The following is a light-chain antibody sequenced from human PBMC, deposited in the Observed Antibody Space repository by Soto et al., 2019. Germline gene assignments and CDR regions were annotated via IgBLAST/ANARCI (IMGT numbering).Light chain of an antibody. V-gene: IGKV3-20*01. CDR3: HQYGGPRWT. J-gene: IGKJ1*01. CDR1: QSVVTNS. Sequence: EIVLTQSPGTLSLSPGERATVSCRASQSVVTNSLAWYQQKPGQAPRLIIYGASNRATGIPDRFSGRGSGTDFTLTISRLEPEDCAVYYCHQYGGPRWTFGQGTKVDIK. CDR2: GAS.